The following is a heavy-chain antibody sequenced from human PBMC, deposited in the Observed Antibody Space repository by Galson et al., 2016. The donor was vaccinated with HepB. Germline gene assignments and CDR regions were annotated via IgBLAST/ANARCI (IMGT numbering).Heavy chain of an antibody. J-gene: IGHJ4*02. CDR2: IWHDAKNQ. V-gene: IGHV3-30*04. D-gene: IGHD5-18*01. Sequence: SLRLSCAASGFNFRNFAMHWVRQAPGKGLEWLAVIWHDAKNQFYADSVKGRFTISRDNSKNTLYLQMNSLRPEDTAVYYCARCVDTSMAPFDYWGQGTLLTVSS. CDR3: ARCVDTSMAPFDY. CDR1: GFNFRNFA.